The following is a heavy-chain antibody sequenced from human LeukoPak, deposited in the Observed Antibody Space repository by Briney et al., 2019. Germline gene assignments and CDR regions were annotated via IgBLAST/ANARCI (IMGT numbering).Heavy chain of an antibody. CDR3: ARDGLRSSLAYNWFDP. CDR1: GGSFSGYY. V-gene: IGHV4-30-4*08. CDR2: IYYSGST. D-gene: IGHD6-13*01. J-gene: IGHJ5*02. Sequence: PSETLSLTCAVYGGSFSGYYWSWIRQPPGKGLEWIGYIYYSGSTYYNPSLKSRVTISVDTSKNQFSLKLSSVTAADTAVYYCARDGLRSSLAYNWFDPWGQGTLVTVSS.